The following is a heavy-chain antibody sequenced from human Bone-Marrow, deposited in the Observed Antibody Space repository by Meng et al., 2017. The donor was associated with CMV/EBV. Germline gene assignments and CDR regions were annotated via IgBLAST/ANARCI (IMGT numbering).Heavy chain of an antibody. CDR3: AKPFEPNLDTFMGFDA. CDR2: ISSSGGTI. CDR1: GFAFSSYT. D-gene: IGHD5-18*01. V-gene: IGHV3-48*04. J-gene: IGHJ4*02. Sequence: GEFLKISCTASGFAFSSYTMNWVRQAPGKGLEWLSYISSSGGTIYYADSVKGRFTVSRDNAENSMNLQMNSLRAEDTAVYYCAKPFEPNLDTFMGFDAWGQGALVTVSS.